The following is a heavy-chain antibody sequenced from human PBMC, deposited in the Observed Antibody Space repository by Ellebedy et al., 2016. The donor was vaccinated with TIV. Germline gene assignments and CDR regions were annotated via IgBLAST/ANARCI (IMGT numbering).Heavy chain of an antibody. D-gene: IGHD3-10*01. CDR1: GGSISSGDYY. CDR3: AAGYYYGSRSYLKPDAFDI. CDR2: IYDSEST. J-gene: IGHJ3*02. Sequence: MPSETLSLTCTVSGGSISSGDYYWSWIRQHQGKGLQWIGFIYDSESTYYNPSLKSLLPISVDTSTNQFSLTLSSVTAADTALYYCAAGYYYGSRSYLKPDAFDIWGQGTMVTFSS. V-gene: IGHV4-31*01.